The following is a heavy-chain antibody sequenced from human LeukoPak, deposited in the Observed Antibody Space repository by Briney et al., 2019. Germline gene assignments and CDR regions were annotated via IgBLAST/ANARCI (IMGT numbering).Heavy chain of an antibody. CDR3: AKGPNYDILTGWRKTYNAFDI. V-gene: IGHV3-30*02. CDR1: GFTFSSYG. J-gene: IGHJ3*02. CDR2: IRYDGRNK. Sequence: PGGSLRLSRAASGFTFSSYGMHWVRQAPGKGLEWVAFIRYDGRNKYYADSVKGRFTISRDNSKNTLYVQMNSLRAEDTAVYYCAKGPNYDILTGWRKTYNAFDIWGQGTMVTVSS. D-gene: IGHD3-9*01.